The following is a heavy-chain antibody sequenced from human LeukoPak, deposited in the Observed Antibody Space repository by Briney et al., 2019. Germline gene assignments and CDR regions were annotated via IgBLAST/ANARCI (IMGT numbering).Heavy chain of an antibody. V-gene: IGHV3-49*04. Sequence: GGSLRLSCTASGFIFGDHAMSWVRQAPGKGLEWVGFIRSKAYGGTTEYAASVKGRFTISRDDSEGIAHLQMNSLRIDDTAVYYCARGPIHLWLHNGMDVWGQGTTVIVFS. CDR2: IRSKAYGGTT. D-gene: IGHD5-18*01. CDR3: ARGPIHLWLHNGMDV. CDR1: GFIFGDHA. J-gene: IGHJ6*02.